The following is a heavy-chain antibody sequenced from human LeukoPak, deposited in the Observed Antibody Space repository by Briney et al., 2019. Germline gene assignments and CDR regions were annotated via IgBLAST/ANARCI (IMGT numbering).Heavy chain of an antibody. CDR1: GGSFSGYY. CDR3: ARGRVLSN. V-gene: IGHV4-34*01. D-gene: IGHD2-8*02. CDR2: INHSGST. Sequence: PSETLSLTCAVYGGSFSGYYWSWIRQPPGKGLEWIGEINHSGSTNYNPSLKSRVTISVDTSKNQFSLKLSSVTAADTAVYYCARGRVLSNWSQGTLVTVSS. J-gene: IGHJ4*02.